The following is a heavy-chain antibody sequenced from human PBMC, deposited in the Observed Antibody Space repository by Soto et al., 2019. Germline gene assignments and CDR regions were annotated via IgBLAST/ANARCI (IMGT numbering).Heavy chain of an antibody. CDR1: GFTFSSYS. D-gene: IGHD3-22*01. J-gene: IGHJ6*02. CDR2: ISSSSSTI. CDR3: ARDRGYYDREYYYYYGMDV. Sequence: GGSLRLSCAASGFTFSSYSMNWVRQAPGKGLEWVSYISSSSSTIYYADSVKGRFTISRDNAKNSLYLQMNSLRAEDTAVYYCARDRGYYDREYYYYYGMDVWGQGTTVTVSS. V-gene: IGHV3-48*01.